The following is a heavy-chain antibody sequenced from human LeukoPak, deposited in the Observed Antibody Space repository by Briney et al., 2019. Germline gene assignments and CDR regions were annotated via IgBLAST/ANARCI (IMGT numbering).Heavy chain of an antibody. Sequence: ASVKVSCKASGGTFSSYAISWVRQAPGQGLEWMGGIIPIFGTANYAQKFQGRVTITADESTSTAYMELSSLRSEDTAVYYCASHYYGSGSYLPYYYYYMDVWGKGTTVTISS. V-gene: IGHV1-69*13. CDR3: ASHYYGSGSYLPYYYYYMDV. D-gene: IGHD3-10*01. CDR1: GGTFSSYA. J-gene: IGHJ6*03. CDR2: IIPIFGTA.